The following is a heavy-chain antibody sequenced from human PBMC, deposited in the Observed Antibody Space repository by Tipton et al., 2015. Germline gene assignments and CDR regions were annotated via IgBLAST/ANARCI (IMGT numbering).Heavy chain of an antibody. CDR3: ARVELTGTTQPVDY. J-gene: IGHJ4*02. CDR2: IYSGGST. V-gene: IGHV3-53*01. Sequence: SLRLSCAASGFTVSSNYMSWVRQAPGKGLEWVSVIYSGGSTYYADSVKGRFTISRDNAKNSLYLQMNSLRDEDTAVYYCARVELTGTTQPVDYWGQGTLVTVSS. CDR1: GFTVSSNY. D-gene: IGHD1-20*01.